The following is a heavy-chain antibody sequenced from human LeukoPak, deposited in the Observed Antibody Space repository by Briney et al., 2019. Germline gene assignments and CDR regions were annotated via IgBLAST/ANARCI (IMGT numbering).Heavy chain of an antibody. J-gene: IGHJ3*02. CDR2: IYTSGST. D-gene: IGHD1-1*01. CDR3: ARDGTTFGAFDI. Sequence: PSQTLSLTCTVSGGSISSGSYYWRWIRQPAGTGLEWIGHIYTSGSTNYNPSLKSRVTISVDTSMNQFSLKLSSVTAADTAVYYCARDGTTFGAFDIWGQGTMVTVSS. V-gene: IGHV4-61*09. CDR1: GGSISSGSYY.